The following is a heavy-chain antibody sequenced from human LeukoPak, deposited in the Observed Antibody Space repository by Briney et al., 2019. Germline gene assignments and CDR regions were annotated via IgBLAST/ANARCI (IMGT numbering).Heavy chain of an antibody. D-gene: IGHD3-10*01. V-gene: IGHV4-59*01. CDR3: ARTEYYFDH. J-gene: IGHJ4*02. CDR2: VYYSGST. Sequence: SETLSLTCTVSGDSISSYYGSWIRQPPGKGLEWIGYVYYSGSTHYNPSLKSRLTMSADTSKNQFSLMLTSVTAADTAVYYCARTEYYFDHWGQGTLVTVSS. CDR1: GDSISSYY.